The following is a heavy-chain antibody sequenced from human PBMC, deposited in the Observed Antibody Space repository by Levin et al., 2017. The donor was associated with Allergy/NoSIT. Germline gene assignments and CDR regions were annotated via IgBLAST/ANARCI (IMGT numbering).Heavy chain of an antibody. CDR1: GFNFTNYG. D-gene: IGHD2-21*02. V-gene: IGHV3-30*18. CDR2: ISYHGRNI. J-gene: IGHJ4*02. Sequence: GGSLRLSCAASGFNFTNYGMHWVRQAPGKGLEWVALISYHGRNIYYADSVKGLFTISRDNSKNTLFLQMNSLRPEDTAVYYCANNVGVTQRDYWGQGALVTVSS. CDR3: ANNVGVTQRDY.